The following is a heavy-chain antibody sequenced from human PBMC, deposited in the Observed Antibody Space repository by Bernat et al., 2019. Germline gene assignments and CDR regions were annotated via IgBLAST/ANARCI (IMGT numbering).Heavy chain of an antibody. CDR1: GFTFSSYA. J-gene: IGHJ3*02. Sequence: EVQLLESGGGLVQPGGSLRLSCAASGFTFSSYAMYWVRQAPGKGLKWVSSISGSGGSTYYADSVKGRFTISRDNSKNTLYLQMNSLRAEDTAVYYCAKDQGYYDTSAPRAFDIWGQGTMVTVSS. V-gene: IGHV3-23*01. CDR3: AKDQGYYDTSAPRAFDI. CDR2: ISGSGGST. D-gene: IGHD3-22*01.